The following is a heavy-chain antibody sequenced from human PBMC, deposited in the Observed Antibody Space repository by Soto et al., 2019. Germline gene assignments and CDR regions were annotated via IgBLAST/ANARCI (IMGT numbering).Heavy chain of an antibody. CDR2: IKSKNDGGTT. V-gene: IGHV3-15*07. Sequence: EVQVVESGGGLVKPGGSLRLSCAASGFGFTNSWMNWVRQAPGKGLEWVGRIKSKNDGGTTDYAAPVQGRFTISRDDSKTSIYLQMNSLKTEDTAVYYCTSAGQYCTSTTSKAYWGQGTPVTVSS. CDR3: TSAGQYCTSTTSKAY. D-gene: IGHD2-2*01. J-gene: IGHJ4*02. CDR1: GFGFTNSW.